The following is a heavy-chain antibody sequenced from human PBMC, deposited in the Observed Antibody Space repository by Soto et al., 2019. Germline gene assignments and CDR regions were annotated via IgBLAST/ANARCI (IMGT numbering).Heavy chain of an antibody. J-gene: IGHJ6*02. V-gene: IGHV4-34*01. CDR2: INHSGST. Sequence: SETLSLTCAVYGGSFSGYYWSWIRQPPGKGLEWIGEINHSGSTNYNPSLKSRVTISVDTSKNQFSLKLSSVTAADTAVYYCARGLLHRGLSACMDVWGQGTTVTVSS. D-gene: IGHD2-2*01. CDR3: ARGLLHRGLSACMDV. CDR1: GGSFSGYY.